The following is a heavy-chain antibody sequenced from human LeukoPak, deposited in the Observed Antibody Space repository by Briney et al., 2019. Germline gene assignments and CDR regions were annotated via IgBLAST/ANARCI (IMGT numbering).Heavy chain of an antibody. D-gene: IGHD3-10*01. CDR2: INHSGST. V-gene: IGHV4-34*01. J-gene: IGHJ6*03. CDR1: GGSFSVYY. Sequence: SETLSLTCGVSGGSFSVYYWSWIRQPPGKGLEWIGEINHSGSTNYNPSLKSRVTISVDTSKKHFSLKLSSVTAADTAVYYCARGTNYYGSGSYYSYYYYYYLDVWGKGTTVTVSS. CDR3: ARGTNYYGSGSYYSYYYYYYLDV.